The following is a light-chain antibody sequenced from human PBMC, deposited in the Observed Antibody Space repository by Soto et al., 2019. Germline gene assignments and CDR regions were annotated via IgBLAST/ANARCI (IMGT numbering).Light chain of an antibody. CDR3: AAWDDGLNGWL. Sequence: QSALTQPASVSGSPGQSITISCTGTSSDVGAYNYVSWYQQHPGKAPKLMIYEVSNRPSGVSNRFSGSKSGNTASLTISGLQAEDEADYYCAAWDDGLNGWLFGGGTKLTVL. V-gene: IGLV2-14*01. CDR2: EVS. J-gene: IGLJ3*02. CDR1: SSDVGAYNY.